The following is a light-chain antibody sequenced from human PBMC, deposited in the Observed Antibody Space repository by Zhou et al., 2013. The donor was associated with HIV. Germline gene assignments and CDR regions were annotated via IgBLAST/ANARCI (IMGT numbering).Light chain of an antibody. J-gene: IGKJ4*01. CDR3: QQYGSSPLT. V-gene: IGKV3-20*01. Sequence: EFVLTQSPGTLSLSPGERATLSCRASQSVSSSYLAWYQQKPGQAPRLLLFGASNRATGVPDRFSGSASGTDFTLTISRLEAEDFAVYYCQQYGSSPLTFGGGTKVEIK. CDR1: QSVSSSY. CDR2: GAS.